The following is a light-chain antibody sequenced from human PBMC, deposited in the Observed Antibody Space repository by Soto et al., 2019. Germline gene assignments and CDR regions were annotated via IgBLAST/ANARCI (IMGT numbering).Light chain of an antibody. CDR2: GAS. CDR3: QQYHMSPFT. Sequence: EIVLTQSPATLSLSPGERATLYFSASQSITSGFLAWYQLKPGQAPRLLIFGASDTATGIPGRFSGSSSGTDFTLTISRLEPDDFAVYYCQQYHMSPFTFGQGTRLEIK. V-gene: IGKV3-20*01. J-gene: IGKJ5*01. CDR1: QSITSGF.